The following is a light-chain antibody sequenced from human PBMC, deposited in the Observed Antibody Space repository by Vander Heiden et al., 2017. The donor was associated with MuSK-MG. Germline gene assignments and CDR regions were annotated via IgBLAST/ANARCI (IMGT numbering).Light chain of an antibody. J-gene: IGLJ3*02. Sequence: QAVVTPPSSLSASPGPSASLTCTLRSGINVGSYRIHWYQQKPGSPPQYLLRYISDSDKQQGPGVPGRFSGSKAASANAVILLISGVQAEDEAYYYSTIWHNSAWVFGGGTKLTVL. CDR2: YISDSDK. V-gene: IGLV5-45*03. CDR3: TIWHNSAWV. CDR1: SGINVGSYR.